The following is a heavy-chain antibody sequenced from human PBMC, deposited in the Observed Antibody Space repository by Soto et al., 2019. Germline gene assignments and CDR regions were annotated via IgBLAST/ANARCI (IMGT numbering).Heavy chain of an antibody. D-gene: IGHD1-1*01. V-gene: IGHV4-30-2*01. CDR3: ARKLERRGPSDP. J-gene: IGHJ5*02. CDR2: IYHTGNA. Sequence: TSETLSLTCGVSGGSLTGAGYSWTWIRQTPGQGLEWIGHIYHTGNAYYNPSLKGRLTISVDTSKNQFSLNLTSLIAADTAVYYCARKLERRGPSDPWGQGTLVTVSS. CDR1: GGSLTGAGYS.